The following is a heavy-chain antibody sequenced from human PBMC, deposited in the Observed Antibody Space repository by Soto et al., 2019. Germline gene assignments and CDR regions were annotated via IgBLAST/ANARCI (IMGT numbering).Heavy chain of an antibody. CDR3: AITPNWGDDCSAGNAGTYRLLDL. V-gene: IGHV3-23*01. Sequence: EVQLLESGGGLVQPGGSLRLSCAASGFTFSSYAMSWVRQAPGKGLEWVSAISGSGGSTYYADSVKGRFTISRENSRNTLYLQMNSLRAEDTAVHYCAITPNWGDDCSAGNAGTYRLLDLWGRGTLVTVSS. D-gene: IGHD2-21*02. J-gene: IGHJ2*01. CDR1: GFTFSSYA. CDR2: ISGSGGST.